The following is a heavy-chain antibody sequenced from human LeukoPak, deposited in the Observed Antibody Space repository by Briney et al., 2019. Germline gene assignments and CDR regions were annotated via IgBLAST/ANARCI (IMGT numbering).Heavy chain of an antibody. CDR1: GYTFTGYY. CDR3: ARGRSGSYSALDI. J-gene: IGHJ3*02. D-gene: IGHD1-26*01. Sequence: ASVKVSCKASGYTFTGYYMRWVRQAPGQGLQWMGWINPNSGVTNYAQRFQGRVTMTCDTSISTAYMELSSLRSDDSAVYYCARGRSGSYSALDIWGQGTMVTVSS. CDR2: INPNSGVT. V-gene: IGHV1-2*02.